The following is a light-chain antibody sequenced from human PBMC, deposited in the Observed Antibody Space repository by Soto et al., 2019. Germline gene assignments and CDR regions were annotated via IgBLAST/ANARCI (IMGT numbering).Light chain of an antibody. J-gene: IGKJ4*01. CDR1: QSVSSTY. Sequence: EIVLTQSPGTLSLSPGERATLSCRASQSVSSTYLAWYQQKPGQAPRLLIYGASTRATGFPARFSGSGSATEFTLTISSLQSEDFAVYYCQQYNNWPLTFGGGTKVDIK. V-gene: IGKV3-15*01. CDR2: GAS. CDR3: QQYNNWPLT.